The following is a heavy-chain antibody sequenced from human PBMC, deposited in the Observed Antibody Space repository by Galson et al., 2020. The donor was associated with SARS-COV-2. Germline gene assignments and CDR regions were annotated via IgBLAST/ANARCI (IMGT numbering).Heavy chain of an antibody. Sequence: RSSNYYWGWIRQPPGKGLEWIGSVLNSGTTHYSPSLQSRVTISVDTSKNQFSLNLNSVTAADTAMYYCARDATSSGWYNWFDPWGQGTLVTVSS. CDR3: ARDATSSGWYNWFDP. CDR2: VLNSGTT. D-gene: IGHD6-19*01. J-gene: IGHJ5*02. V-gene: IGHV4-39*07. CDR1: RSSNYY.